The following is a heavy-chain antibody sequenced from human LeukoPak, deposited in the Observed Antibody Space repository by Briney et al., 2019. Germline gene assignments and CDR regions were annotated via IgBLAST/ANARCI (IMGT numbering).Heavy chain of an antibody. CDR1: GFIFTNYF. CDR3: ATDRGWRTSGYYLYYFEY. J-gene: IGHJ4*02. Sequence: SGGSLRLSCAASGFIFTNYFMSWVRQAPGKGLECVASIKHDGSEKYYVDSVRGRFTISRDNTMNSLYLQMSSLRAEDTAVYYCATDRGWRTSGYYLYYFEYWGQGTLVTYSS. CDR2: IKHDGSEK. D-gene: IGHD3-3*01. V-gene: IGHV3-7*01.